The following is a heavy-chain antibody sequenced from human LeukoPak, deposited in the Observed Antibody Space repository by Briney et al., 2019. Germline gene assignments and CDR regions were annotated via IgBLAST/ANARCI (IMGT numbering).Heavy chain of an antibody. CDR1: GGSISNFY. Sequence: SETLSLTCTVSGGSISNFYWSWIRQPPGQGLEWIGYIYHSGSTNYNPSLESRVTISVDTSKNHFSLKLNSLTAADTAVYYCARATYDTHYGMDVWGQGTTVTVSS. CDR3: ARATYDTHYGMDV. CDR2: IYHSGST. D-gene: IGHD3-9*01. J-gene: IGHJ6*02. V-gene: IGHV4-59*01.